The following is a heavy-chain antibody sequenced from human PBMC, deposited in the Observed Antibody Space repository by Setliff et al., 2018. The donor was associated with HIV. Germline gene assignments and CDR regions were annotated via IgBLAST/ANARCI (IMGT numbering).Heavy chain of an antibody. J-gene: IGHJ6*03. V-gene: IGHV4-38-2*02. D-gene: IGHD4-17*01. CDR1: GDSVTTPYY. CDR2: IYHSGAT. Sequence: KPSETLSLTCTLSGDSVTTPYYWGWIRQPPGKGLEWVGSIYHSGATYFTPSLKSRVTLSVDTSKNQFFLRLTSVSAADTGLYFCARHSPVTTEDYMDVWGKGTTVTSP. CDR3: ARHSPVTTEDYMDV.